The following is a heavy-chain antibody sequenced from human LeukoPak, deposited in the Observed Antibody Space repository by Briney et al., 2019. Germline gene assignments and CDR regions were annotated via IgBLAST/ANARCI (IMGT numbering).Heavy chain of an antibody. Sequence: PSETLSLTCTVSGGSISSYYWSWIRQPAGKGLEWIGRIYTSGSTTYNSSLKSRVTMSVDTSKNQFSLKLRSVTAADTAVYFCARIGTARSLDYWGQGTLVTVSS. J-gene: IGHJ4*02. V-gene: IGHV4-4*07. CDR1: GGSISSYY. CDR3: ARIGTARSLDY. D-gene: IGHD6-6*01. CDR2: IYTSGST.